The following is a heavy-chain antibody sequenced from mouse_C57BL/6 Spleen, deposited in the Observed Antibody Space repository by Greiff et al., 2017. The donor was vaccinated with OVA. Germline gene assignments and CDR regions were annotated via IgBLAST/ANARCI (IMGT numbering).Heavy chain of an antibody. CDR1: GFSLTSYG. Sequence: VMLVESGPGLVAPSQSLSITCTVSGFSLTSYGVHWVRQPPGKGLEWLVVIWSDGSTTYNSALKSSLSISKDNSKSQVFVKMNSLQTDDTAMYDCARERETLGGYDGYYYAMDYWGQGTSVTVSS. CDR3: ARERETLGGYDGYYYAMDY. CDR2: IWSDGST. V-gene: IGHV2-6*03. D-gene: IGHD2-2*01. J-gene: IGHJ4*01.